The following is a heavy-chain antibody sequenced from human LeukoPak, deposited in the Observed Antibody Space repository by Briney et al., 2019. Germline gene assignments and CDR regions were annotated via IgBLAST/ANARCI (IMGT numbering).Heavy chain of an antibody. CDR2: IDPSDSYT. CDR3: ARSDGYCSSTSCYGEFDY. CDR1: GYSFTSYW. D-gene: IGHD2-2*03. V-gene: IGHV5-10-1*01. J-gene: IGHJ4*02. Sequence: GESLQISCQGSGYSFTSYWISWVRQMPGKGLEWMGRIDPSDSYTNYSPSFQGHVTISADTSISTAYLKWSSLKASDTAMYYCARSDGYCSSTSCYGEFDYWGQGTLVTVSS.